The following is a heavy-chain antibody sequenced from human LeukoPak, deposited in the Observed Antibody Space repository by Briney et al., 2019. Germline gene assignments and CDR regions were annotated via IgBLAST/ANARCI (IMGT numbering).Heavy chain of an antibody. D-gene: IGHD4-23*01. V-gene: IGHV4-34*01. CDR3: YQSMGPYGGNSFFDY. CDR2: INHSGST. Sequence: SETLSLTCAVYGGSFSGYYWSWIRRPPGKGLEWIGEINHSGSTNYNPSLKSRVTISVDTSKNQFSLKLSSVTAADTAVYYCYQSMGPYGGNSFFDYWGQGTLVTVSS. J-gene: IGHJ4*02. CDR1: GGSFSGYY.